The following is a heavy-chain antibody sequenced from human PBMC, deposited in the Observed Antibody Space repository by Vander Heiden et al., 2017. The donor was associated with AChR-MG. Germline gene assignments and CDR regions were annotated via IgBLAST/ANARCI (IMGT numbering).Heavy chain of an antibody. V-gene: IGHV4-30-4*01. CDR1: GGSISSGDYY. CDR2: IYYSGST. CDR3: ARDITPSGSSWHPTMDY. Sequence: QVQLQESGPGLVKPSQTLSLTCTVSGGSISSGDYYWSWIRQPPGKGLEWIGYIYYSGSTYYNPSLKSRVTISVDTSKNQFSLKLSSVTAADTAVYYCARDITPSGSSWHPTMDYWGQGTLVTVSS. D-gene: IGHD6-13*01. J-gene: IGHJ4*02.